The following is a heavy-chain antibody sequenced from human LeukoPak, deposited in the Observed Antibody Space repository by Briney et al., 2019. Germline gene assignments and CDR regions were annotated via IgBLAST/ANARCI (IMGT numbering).Heavy chain of an antibody. J-gene: IGHJ4*02. Sequence: SETLSLTCTVSGGSISSSTYYWGWIRQPPGKGLEWIGSIFYSGRTYYNPSLKSRVTMSVDTSKNQFSLRLSSVNAADTAVYYCARDAKYYYGSRTYFFFEYWGQGTPLSVSS. D-gene: IGHD3-10*01. CDR3: ARDAKYYYGSRTYFFFEY. CDR2: IFYSGRT. V-gene: IGHV4-39*07. CDR1: GGSISSSTYY.